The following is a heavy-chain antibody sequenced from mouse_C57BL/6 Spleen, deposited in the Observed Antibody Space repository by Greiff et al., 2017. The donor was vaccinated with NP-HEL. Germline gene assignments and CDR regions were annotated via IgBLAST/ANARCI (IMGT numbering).Heavy chain of an antibody. Sequence: VKLVESGPGLVQPSQSLSITCTVSGFSLTSYGVHWVRQSPGKGLEWLGVIWSGGSTDYNAAFISRLSISKDNSKSQVFFKMNSLQADDTAIYYCARSPWLLLYWYFDVWGTGTTVTVSS. CDR3: ARSPWLLLYWYFDV. CDR1: GFSLTSYG. CDR2: IWSGGST. V-gene: IGHV2-2*01. J-gene: IGHJ1*03. D-gene: IGHD2-3*01.